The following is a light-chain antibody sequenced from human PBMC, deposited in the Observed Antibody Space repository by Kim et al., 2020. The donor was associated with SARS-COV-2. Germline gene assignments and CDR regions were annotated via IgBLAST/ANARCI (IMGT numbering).Light chain of an antibody. CDR3: LQHRSFPYT. V-gene: IGKV1-17*01. CDR1: QDIRSE. CDR2: DAI. Sequence: SASGGDRVTITCRASQDIRSELGWFQQKPGKAPKRLIYDAISLESGVPSRFGGSGSRTEFTLTINSLRPEDFTTYYCLQHRSFPYTFGRGTKLEIK. J-gene: IGKJ2*01.